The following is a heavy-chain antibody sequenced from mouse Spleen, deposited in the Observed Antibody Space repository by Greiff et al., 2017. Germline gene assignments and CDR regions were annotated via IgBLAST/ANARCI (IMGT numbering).Heavy chain of an antibody. V-gene: IGHV5-12*02. Sequence: EVQVVESGGGLVQPGGSLKLSCATSGFTFSDYYMYWVRQTPEKRLEWVAYISNGGGSTYYPDTVKGRFTISRDNAKNTLYLQMSRLKSEDTAMYYCARPTVVATRGFAYWGQGTLVTVSA. CDR1: GFTFSDYY. J-gene: IGHJ3*01. CDR3: ARPTVVATRGFAY. CDR2: ISNGGGST. D-gene: IGHD1-1*01.